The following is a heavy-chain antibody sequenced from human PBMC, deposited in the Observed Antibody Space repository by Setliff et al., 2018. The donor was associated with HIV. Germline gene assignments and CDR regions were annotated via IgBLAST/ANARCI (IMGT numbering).Heavy chain of an antibody. CDR3: AGGYDSSGYYYIDLDY. Sequence: GGSLRLSCAASGFTFGSYSMNWVRQAPGKGLEWVSSISSSSSYVYYADSVKGRFTISRDNAKNSLYLQMNSLRAEDTAVYYCAGGYDSSGYYYIDLDYWGQGTLVTVSS. D-gene: IGHD3-22*01. V-gene: IGHV3-21*01. CDR1: GFTFGSYS. J-gene: IGHJ4*02. CDR2: ISSSSSYV.